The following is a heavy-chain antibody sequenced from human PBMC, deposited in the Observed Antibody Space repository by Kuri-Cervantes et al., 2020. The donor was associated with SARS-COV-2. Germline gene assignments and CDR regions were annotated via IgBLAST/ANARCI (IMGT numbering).Heavy chain of an antibody. Sequence: GGSLRLSCAASGFTFSSYWMSWVRQAPVKGLEWVANIKQDGSEKYYVDSVKGRFTISRDNAKNSLYLQMNSLRAEDTAVYYCARVQDYYSNSQFDYWGQGTLVTVSS. CDR3: ARVQDYYSNSQFDY. V-gene: IGHV3-7*05. D-gene: IGHD4-11*01. CDR1: GFTFSSYW. CDR2: IKQDGSEK. J-gene: IGHJ4*02.